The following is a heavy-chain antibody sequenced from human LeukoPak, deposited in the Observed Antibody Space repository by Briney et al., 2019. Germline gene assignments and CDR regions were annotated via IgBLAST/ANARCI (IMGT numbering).Heavy chain of an antibody. D-gene: IGHD3-10*01. Sequence: SQTLSLTCTVSGGSISSGGYYWSWIRQHPGKGLEWIGYIYYSGSTYYNPSLKSRVTISVDTSKNQFSLKLSSVTAADTAVYYCARVDYYGSRPADYWGQGTLVTVSS. V-gene: IGHV4-31*03. J-gene: IGHJ4*02. CDR1: GGSISSGGYY. CDR2: IYYSGST. CDR3: ARVDYYGSRPADY.